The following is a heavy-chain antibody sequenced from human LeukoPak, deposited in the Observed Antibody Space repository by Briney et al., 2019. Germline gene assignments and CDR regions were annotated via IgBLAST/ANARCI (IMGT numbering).Heavy chain of an antibody. D-gene: IGHD3-3*01. Sequence: GGSLRLSCAASGFTFSNAWMSWVRQAPGKGLEWVGRIKSKTDGGTTDYAAPVKGRFTISRDDSKNTLYLQMNSLKTEDTAVYYCTTSLRTYYDFWSGYYRGYPGHFDYWGQGTLVTVSS. CDR3: TTSLRTYYDFWSGYYRGYPGHFDY. CDR2: IKSKTDGGTT. CDR1: GFTFSNAW. V-gene: IGHV3-15*01. J-gene: IGHJ4*02.